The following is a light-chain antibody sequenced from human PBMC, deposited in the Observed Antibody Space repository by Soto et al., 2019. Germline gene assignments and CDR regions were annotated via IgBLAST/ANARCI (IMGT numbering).Light chain of an antibody. V-gene: IGKV1-5*01. CDR1: QNIRNL. CDR2: DAS. Sequence: DIQLTQSPSTLSAAVGDSVTITCRASQNIRNLLAWYQQKPGKAPKPLIYDASTLKTGVPSRFSGSGSGSEFTLTISSLQPDDFATYYCQQYNSFGGGTKVDIK. J-gene: IGKJ4*01. CDR3: QQYNS.